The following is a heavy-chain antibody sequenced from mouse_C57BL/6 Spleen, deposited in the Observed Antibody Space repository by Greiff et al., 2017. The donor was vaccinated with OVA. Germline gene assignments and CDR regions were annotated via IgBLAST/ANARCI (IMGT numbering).Heavy chain of an antibody. CDR3: ARQGYYGSPYAMDY. J-gene: IGHJ4*01. CDR2: ISRGGSYT. Sequence: EVQLVESGGDLVKPGGSLKLSCAASGFTFSSYGMSWVRQTPDKRLEWVATISRGGSYTYYPDSVKGRFTISRDNAKNTLYLQMSSLKSEDTAMYYCARQGYYGSPYAMDYWGQGTSVTVSS. D-gene: IGHD1-1*01. CDR1: GFTFSSYG. V-gene: IGHV5-6*01.